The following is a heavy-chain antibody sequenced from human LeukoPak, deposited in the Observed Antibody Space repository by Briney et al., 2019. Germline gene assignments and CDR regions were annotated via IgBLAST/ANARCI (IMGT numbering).Heavy chain of an antibody. J-gene: IGHJ4*02. Sequence: GGSLRLSCAASGFTFSNAWMSWVRQAPGKGLEWVAFIRYDGGNKYYADSVKGRFTISRDNSKNTLYLQMNSLRAEDTAVYYCAKDEVAGRVGDYWGQGTLVTVSS. CDR3: AKDEVAGRVGDY. CDR2: IRYDGGNK. V-gene: IGHV3-30*02. CDR1: GFTFSNAW. D-gene: IGHD6-19*01.